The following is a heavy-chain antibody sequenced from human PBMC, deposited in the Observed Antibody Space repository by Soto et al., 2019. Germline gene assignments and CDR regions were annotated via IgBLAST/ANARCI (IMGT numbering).Heavy chain of an antibody. J-gene: IGHJ4*02. CDR3: AKDRAATPYYFDY. CDR1: GFTFSSYA. V-gene: IGHV3-23*01. D-gene: IGHD2-15*01. Sequence: EVQLLESGGGLVQPGGSLRLSCAASGFTFSSYAMSWVRQAPGKGLEWVSAISGSGGSTYYADSVTGRFTISRNNSKNTLYLQMHSLRAEDMAVYYCAKDRAATPYYFDYWGQGTLVSVSS. CDR2: ISGSGGST.